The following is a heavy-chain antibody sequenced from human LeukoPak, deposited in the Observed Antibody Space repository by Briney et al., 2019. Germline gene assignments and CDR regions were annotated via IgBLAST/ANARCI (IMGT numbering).Heavy chain of an antibody. CDR3: ARARTIFGVAIGFDP. J-gene: IGHJ5*02. D-gene: IGHD3-3*01. V-gene: IGHV1-69*13. CDR1: GGTFSSYA. CDR2: IIPIFGTA. Sequence: ASVKVSCKASGGTFSSYAISWVRQAPGQGLEWMGGIIPIFGTANYAQKFQGRVTITADESTSTAYMELSSLRSEDTAVYYCARARTIFGVAIGFDPWGQGTLVTVSS.